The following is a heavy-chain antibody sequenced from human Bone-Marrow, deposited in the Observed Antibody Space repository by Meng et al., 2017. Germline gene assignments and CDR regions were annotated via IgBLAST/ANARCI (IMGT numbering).Heavy chain of an antibody. CDR3: ARGGYCSGGSCN. CDR2: INHSGST. CDR1: GGSFSGYY. V-gene: IGHV4-34*01. Sequence: QMHLQQWGAGLLKASETLSLTCAVYGGSFSGYYWSWIRQPPGKGLEWIGEINHSGSTNYNPSLKSRVTISVDTSKNQFSLKLSSVTAADTAVYYCARGGYCSGGSCNWGQGTLVTVSS. J-gene: IGHJ4*02. D-gene: IGHD2-15*01.